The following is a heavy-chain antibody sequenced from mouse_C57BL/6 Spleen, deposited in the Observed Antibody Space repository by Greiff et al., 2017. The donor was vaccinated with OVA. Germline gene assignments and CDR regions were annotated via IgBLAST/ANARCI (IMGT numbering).Heavy chain of an antibody. V-gene: IGHV1-66*01. CDR1: GYSFTSYY. CDR2: IYPGSGNT. CDR3: APQGFAY. Sequence: VQVLESGPELVKPGASVKISCKASGYSFTSYYIHWVKQRPGQGLEWIGWIYPGSGNTKYNEKFKGKATLTADTSSSTAYMQLSSLTSEDSAVYYCAPQGFAYWGQGTLVTVSA. J-gene: IGHJ3*01.